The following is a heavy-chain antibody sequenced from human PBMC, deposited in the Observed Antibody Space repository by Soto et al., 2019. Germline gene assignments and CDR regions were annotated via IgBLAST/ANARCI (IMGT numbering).Heavy chain of an antibody. CDR2: INAGNGNT. CDR3: ARGGIVVVVAANNWFDP. Sequence: ASVKVSCKASGYTFTSYAMHWVRQAPGQRLEWMGWINAGNGNTKYSQKFQGRVTITRDTSASTAYMELSSLRSEDTAVYYCARGGIVVVVAANNWFDPWGQGTLVTVSS. CDR1: GYTFTSYA. J-gene: IGHJ5*02. D-gene: IGHD2-15*01. V-gene: IGHV1-3*01.